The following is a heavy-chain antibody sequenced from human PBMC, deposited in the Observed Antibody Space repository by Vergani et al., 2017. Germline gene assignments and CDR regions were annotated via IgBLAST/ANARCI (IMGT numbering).Heavy chain of an antibody. D-gene: IGHD6-6*01. CDR2: IYYSGRT. J-gene: IGHJ6*03. V-gene: IGHV4-59*01. CDR3: ARFRTARPSPASQRRYYYYMDV. CDR1: GGSISSYY. Sequence: QVQLQESGPGLVKPSETLSLTCTVSGGSISSYYWSWIRQPPGKGLEWIGYIYYSGRTNYNPSLKSRVTISVDTSKNQCSLKLSSVTAADTAVYYCARFRTARPSPASQRRYYYYMDVWGKGTTVTVSS.